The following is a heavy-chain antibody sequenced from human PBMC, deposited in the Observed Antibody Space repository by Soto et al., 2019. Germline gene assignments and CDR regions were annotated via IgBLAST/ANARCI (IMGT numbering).Heavy chain of an antibody. J-gene: IGHJ4*02. D-gene: IGHD6-19*01. CDR2: IKQDGSEK. Sequence: VSLRLSCAASGFMFSDYWMSWVRQAPGKGLEWVANIKQDGSEKYYVDSVKGRFTISRDNAKNSLYVQMNSLRVEDTAVYYCARDKGSAWSDYWGQGTLVTVSS. V-gene: IGHV3-7*01. CDR3: ARDKGSAWSDY. CDR1: GFMFSDYW.